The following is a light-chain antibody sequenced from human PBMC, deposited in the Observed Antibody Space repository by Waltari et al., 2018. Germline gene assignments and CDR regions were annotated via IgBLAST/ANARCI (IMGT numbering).Light chain of an antibody. V-gene: IGLV2-11*01. CDR1: TSDVGGYNS. J-gene: IGLJ3*02. Sequence: QSALTQPPSVSGSPEQSVTISCTGSTSDVGGYNSVSWYQQHPGKAPKLLLFDVNQRPSGVRDRVSGAKSGNTASLTISGLRPEDEADYHCCSYAGVHTFWLFGGGTKLTVL. CDR3: CSYAGVHTFWL. CDR2: DVN.